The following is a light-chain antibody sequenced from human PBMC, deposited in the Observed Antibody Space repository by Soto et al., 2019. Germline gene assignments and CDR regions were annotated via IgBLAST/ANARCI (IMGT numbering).Light chain of an antibody. J-gene: IGKJ5*01. CDR3: QQRSNWIT. Sequence: DIVLTQSPGTLSLSPGERGTLSCRASQSVSSGYLAWYQQKPGQAPRLLIYDASSRATGIPARFSGSGSGTDFTLTISSLEPEDFAVYYCQQRSNWITFGQGTRLEI. V-gene: IGKV3D-20*02. CDR2: DAS. CDR1: QSVSSGY.